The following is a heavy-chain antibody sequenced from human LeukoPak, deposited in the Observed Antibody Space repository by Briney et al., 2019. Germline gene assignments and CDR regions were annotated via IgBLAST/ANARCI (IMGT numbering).Heavy chain of an antibody. D-gene: IGHD3-3*01. CDR2: IYTSGST. V-gene: IGHV4-4*07. CDR1: GGSISSYY. Sequence: SETLSLTCTVSGGSISSYYWSWIRQPAGKGLEWIGRIYTSGSTNHNPSLKSRVTMSVDTPKNQFSLKLSSVTAADTAVYYCARDTQQDFWSGYYTWFDPWGQGTLVTVSS. CDR3: ARDTQQDFWSGYYTWFDP. J-gene: IGHJ5*02.